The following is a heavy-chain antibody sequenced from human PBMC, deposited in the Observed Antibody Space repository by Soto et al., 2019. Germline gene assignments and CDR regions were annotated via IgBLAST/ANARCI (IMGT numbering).Heavy chain of an antibody. CDR2: IYHSGST. Sequence: PSETLSLTCAVSGGSISGSNWWSWVRQPPGKGLEWIGEIYHSGSTNYNPSLKSRVTISVDTSKNQFSLKLSSVTAADTAVYYCARRYGSCFDYWGQGTLVTVSS. D-gene: IGHD5-18*01. CDR1: GGSISGSNW. CDR3: ARRYGSCFDY. J-gene: IGHJ4*02. V-gene: IGHV4-4*02.